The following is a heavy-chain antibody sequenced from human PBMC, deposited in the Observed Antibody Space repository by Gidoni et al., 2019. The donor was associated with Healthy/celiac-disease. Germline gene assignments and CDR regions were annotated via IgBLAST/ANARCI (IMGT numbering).Heavy chain of an antibody. J-gene: IGHJ6*02. D-gene: IGHD6-13*01. CDR2: INHSGST. CDR1: GGSFSGYY. Sequence: QVQLQQWGAGLLKHSETLSLTCAVYGGSFSGYYWSWIRQPPGKGLEWIGEINHSGSTNYNPALKSRVTISVDTSKNQFSLKLSSVTAADTAVYYCARGRKSSSWYLYYGMDVWGQGTTVTVSS. CDR3: ARGRKSSSWYLYYGMDV. V-gene: IGHV4-34*01.